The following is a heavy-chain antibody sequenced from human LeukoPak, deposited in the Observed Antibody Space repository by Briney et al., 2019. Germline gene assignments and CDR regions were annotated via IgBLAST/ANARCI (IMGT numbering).Heavy chain of an antibody. J-gene: IGHJ3*02. CDR3: ARCTGGDCGGAFDM. Sequence: ASVMVSCKTSGNTFTSYDINWLRQATGQGLEWMGWMNPNTGNADSAQKFQGRVTMTSNISISTAYMELSSLRSEDTALYYCARCTGGDCGGAFDMWGQGTMVTVSS. CDR1: GNTFTSYD. D-gene: IGHD2-21*02. CDR2: MNPNTGNA. V-gene: IGHV1-8*01.